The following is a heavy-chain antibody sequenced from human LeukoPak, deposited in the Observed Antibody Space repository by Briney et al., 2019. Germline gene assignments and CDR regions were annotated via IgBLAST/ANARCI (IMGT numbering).Heavy chain of an antibody. V-gene: IGHV3-30*03. D-gene: IGHD3-3*01. CDR1: GFTFSSYG. Sequence: GGSLRLSCAASGFTFSSYGMHWVRQAPGKGLEWVAVISYDGSNKYYADSVKGRFTISRDNSKNTLYLQMNSLRAEDTALYFCVRESGFWSGPGIGRPLDVWGKGTTVTVSS. CDR2: ISYDGSNK. CDR3: VRESGFWSGPGIGRPLDV. J-gene: IGHJ6*04.